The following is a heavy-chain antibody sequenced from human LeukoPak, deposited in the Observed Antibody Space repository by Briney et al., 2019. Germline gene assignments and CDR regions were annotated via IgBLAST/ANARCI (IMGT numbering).Heavy chain of an antibody. CDR3: ARDVVGSLDY. CDR2: IKGDDSAR. D-gene: IGHD1-26*01. Sequence: GGSLRLSCAASGFTFSTYWMSWVRQAPGKGLEWVANIKGDDSARHQADSVKGRFTISRDNAQNSVYLQMSSLRGEDTAIYYCARDVVGSLDYWGQGTLVTVSS. V-gene: IGHV3-7*01. CDR1: GFTFSTYW. J-gene: IGHJ4*02.